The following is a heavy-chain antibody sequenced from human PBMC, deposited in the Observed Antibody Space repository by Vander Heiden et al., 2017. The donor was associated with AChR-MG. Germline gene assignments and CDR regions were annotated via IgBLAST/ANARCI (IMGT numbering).Heavy chain of an antibody. V-gene: IGHV3-30*18. CDR3: AKDGWFGELSTSDY. Sequence: QVQLVESGGNVVQPGRSLRLPCAASGFTFTSSGMRWVRQAPGKGLEWVAVISYDGSNKYYADSVKGRFTISRDNSKSTLYLQMNSLRAEDTAVYYCAKDGWFGELSTSDYWGQGTLVTVSS. CDR1: GFTFTSSG. CDR2: ISYDGSNK. J-gene: IGHJ4*02. D-gene: IGHD3-10*01.